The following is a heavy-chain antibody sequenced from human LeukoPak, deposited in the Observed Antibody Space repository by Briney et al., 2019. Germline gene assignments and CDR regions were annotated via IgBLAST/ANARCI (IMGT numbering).Heavy chain of an antibody. D-gene: IGHD5-24*01. J-gene: IGHJ4*02. CDR3: ARLTRFRDGYNPPLGY. Sequence: SETLSLTCTVSGGSIGSSSYYWGWIRQPPGKGLEWIVSIYYSGSTYYNPSLKSRVTISVDTSKNQFSLKLSSVTAADTAVYYCARLTRFRDGYNPPLGYWGQGTLVTVSS. CDR2: IYYSGST. CDR1: GGSIGSSSYY. V-gene: IGHV4-39*01.